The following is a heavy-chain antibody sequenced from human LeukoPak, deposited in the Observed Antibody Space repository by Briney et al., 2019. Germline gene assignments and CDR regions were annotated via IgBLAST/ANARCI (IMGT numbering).Heavy chain of an antibody. Sequence: GESLRLSCAASGFTFSSYGMHWVRQAPGKGLEWVAVISYDGSNKYYADSVKGRFTISRDNSKNTLYLRMNSLRAEDTAVYYCAKIGVDTAIFDAFDIWGQGTMVTVSS. J-gene: IGHJ3*02. CDR1: GFTFSSYG. CDR2: ISYDGSNK. V-gene: IGHV3-30*18. D-gene: IGHD5-18*01. CDR3: AKIGVDTAIFDAFDI.